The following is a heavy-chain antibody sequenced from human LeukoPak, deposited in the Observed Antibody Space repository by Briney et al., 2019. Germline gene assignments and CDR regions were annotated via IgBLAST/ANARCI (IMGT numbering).Heavy chain of an antibody. D-gene: IGHD1-1*01. CDR3: ASSTGTLDY. CDR1: ALSFNIYW. Sequence: GRSLTLSCAASALSFNIYWMHWVRQAPGKGLTWDSCLNGDGSSPTYADSVKGRFTISRDNTKNTVYLQLNSLRAEDAGVYYCASSTGTLDYWGQGTRVTVSS. V-gene: IGHV3-74*03. CDR2: LNGDGSSP. J-gene: IGHJ4*02.